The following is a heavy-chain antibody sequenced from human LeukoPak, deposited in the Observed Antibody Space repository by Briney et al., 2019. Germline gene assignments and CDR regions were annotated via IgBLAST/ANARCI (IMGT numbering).Heavy chain of an antibody. V-gene: IGHV3-30*04. CDR1: GFTFSSYA. D-gene: IGHD3-10*01. J-gene: IGHJ4*02. Sequence: PGRSLRLSCPASGFTFSSYAMHWVRQAPGKGLEWVAVISYDGSNKYYADSVKGRFTISRDNSKNTLYLQMNSLRAEDTAVYYCAGESQAYYYGSGSPNYWGQGTLVTVSS. CDR3: AGESQAYYYGSGSPNY. CDR2: ISYDGSNK.